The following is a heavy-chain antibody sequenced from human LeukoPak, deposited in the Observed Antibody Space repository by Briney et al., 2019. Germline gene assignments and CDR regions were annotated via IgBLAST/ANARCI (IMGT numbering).Heavy chain of an antibody. V-gene: IGHV3-33*06. D-gene: IGHD3-16*02. CDR3: AKLMYGDNVWGSHRHSCLIDY. Sequence: GGSLRLSCAASGFTFSRYGMHWVRQAPGKGLEWVAMTWPDGGNKNYRDSVKGRFTISRDNSKNTVYLQMNSLRAEDTAMYYCAKLMYGDNVWGSHRHSCLIDYWGQGTLVTVSS. CDR2: TWPDGGNK. CDR1: GFTFSRYG. J-gene: IGHJ4*02.